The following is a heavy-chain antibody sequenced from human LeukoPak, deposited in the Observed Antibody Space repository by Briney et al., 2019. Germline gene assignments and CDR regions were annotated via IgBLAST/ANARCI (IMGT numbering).Heavy chain of an antibody. CDR2: ISPYNGNT. CDR3: ARRGYRVPAATSDAFDI. D-gene: IGHD2-2*01. J-gene: IGHJ3*02. V-gene: IGHV1-18*01. CDR1: GYTFTSYD. Sequence: GASVKVSCKASGYTFTSYDINWVRQAPGQGLEWMGWISPYNGNTNYAQNLQGRVTMTTDASTSAAYMELRSLRFDDTAVYYCARRGYRVPAATSDAFDIWGQGTMVTVSS.